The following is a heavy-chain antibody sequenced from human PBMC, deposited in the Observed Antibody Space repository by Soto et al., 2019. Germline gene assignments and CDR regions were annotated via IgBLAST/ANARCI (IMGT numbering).Heavy chain of an antibody. CDR2: IDWDDDK. CDR1: GFSLNARGMC. D-gene: IGHD2-2*01. Sequence: SGPRLVDRTETLTLTCSCSGFSLNARGMCVGWIRQPPGKALEWLARIDWDDDKYYSTSLKTRLTISKDTSKNQVVLTMTNMDPVDTATYYCARIRGSYQPLDYWGQGTLVTVSS. J-gene: IGHJ4*02. CDR3: ARIRGSYQPLDY. V-gene: IGHV2-70*11.